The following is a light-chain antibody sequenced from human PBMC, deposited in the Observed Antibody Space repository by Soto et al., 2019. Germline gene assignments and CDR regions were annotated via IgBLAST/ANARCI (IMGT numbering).Light chain of an antibody. CDR1: SSDVGGYNY. J-gene: IGLJ3*02. Sequence: QSVLTQPASVSGSPGQSITISCTGTSSDVGGYNYVSWYQQHPGKAPKVMIYEVSNRPSGVSNRFSGSKSGNTASLTISGLQAEDEADYYCSSHTSSTTWVFGGGTKLPS. V-gene: IGLV2-14*01. CDR3: SSHTSSTTWV. CDR2: EVS.